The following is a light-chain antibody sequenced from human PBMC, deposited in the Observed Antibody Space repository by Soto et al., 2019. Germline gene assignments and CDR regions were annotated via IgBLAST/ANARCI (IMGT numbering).Light chain of an antibody. CDR2: EVI. V-gene: IGLV2-8*01. CDR3: TSYSVSNTYV. CDR1: SSDVGDYNY. Sequence: QSVLTQPPSASGSPGQSVTISCTGTSSDVGDYNYVSWYQQHPGKAPKLMIYEVIKRPSGVPDRFSGSKSDNTASLTVSWLQAEDEADYYCTSYSVSNTYVFGTGTKVTVL. J-gene: IGLJ1*01.